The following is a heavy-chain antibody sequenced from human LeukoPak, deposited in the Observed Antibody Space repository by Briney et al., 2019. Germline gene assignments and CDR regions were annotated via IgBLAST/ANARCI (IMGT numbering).Heavy chain of an antibody. J-gene: IGHJ4*02. V-gene: IGHV4-59*12. CDR3: ARGVVTALDY. CDR2: IYCSGST. Sequence: SETLSLTCTVSGGSISSYYWSWIRQPPGKGLEWIGDIYCSGSTNYNPSLKSRVTISVDTSKNQFSLKLSSVTAADTAVYYCARGVVTALDYCGQGTLVTVSS. D-gene: IGHD2-21*02. CDR1: GGSISSYY.